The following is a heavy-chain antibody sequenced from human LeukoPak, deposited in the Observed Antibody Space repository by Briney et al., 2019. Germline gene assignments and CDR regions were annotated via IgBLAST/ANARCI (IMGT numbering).Heavy chain of an antibody. V-gene: IGHV3-30-3*01. J-gene: IGHJ6*02. Sequence: GGSLRLSCAASGFTFSSYAMHWVRQAPGKGLEWVAVISYDGSNKYYADSVKGRFTISRDNSKNTLYLQMNSLRAEDTAVYYCAREPDVWFGELFGPRPYGMDVWGQGTTVTLS. CDR3: AREPDVWFGELFGPRPYGMDV. D-gene: IGHD3-10*01. CDR2: ISYDGSNK. CDR1: GFTFSSYA.